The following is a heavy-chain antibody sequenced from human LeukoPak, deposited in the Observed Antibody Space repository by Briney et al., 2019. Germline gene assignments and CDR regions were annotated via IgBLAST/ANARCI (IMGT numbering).Heavy chain of an antibody. CDR3: ARAPEYSSSGLPFDY. Sequence: ASVKVSCKASGGTFSSYAISWVRQAPGQGLEWMGGIIPIFGTANYAQKFQGRVTITADESTSTAYMELSSLRSEDTAVYYCARAPEYSSSGLPFDYWGQGTLVTVSS. CDR1: GGTFSSYA. CDR2: IIPIFGTA. D-gene: IGHD6-13*01. J-gene: IGHJ4*02. V-gene: IGHV1-69*13.